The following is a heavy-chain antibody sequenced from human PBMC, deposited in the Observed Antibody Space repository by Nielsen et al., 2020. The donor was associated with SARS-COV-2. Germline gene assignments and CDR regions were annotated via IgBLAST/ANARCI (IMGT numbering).Heavy chain of an antibody. CDR2: IKQDGSEK. D-gene: IGHD5-12*01. V-gene: IGHV3-7*03. CDR1: GFTFSSYG. J-gene: IGHJ3*02. CDR3: ARDQGQLRGAFDI. Sequence: GESLKISCAASGFTFSSYGMHWVRQAPGKGLEWVANIKQDGSEKYYVDSVKGRFTISRDNAKNSLYLQMNSLRAEDTAVYYCARDQGQLRGAFDIWGQGTMVTVSS.